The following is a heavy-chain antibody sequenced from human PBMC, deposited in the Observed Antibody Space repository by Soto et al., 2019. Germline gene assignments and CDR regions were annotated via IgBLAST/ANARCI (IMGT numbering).Heavy chain of an antibody. CDR3: AKIKDGAGSDY. Sequence: EVQLLESGGGLVQPGGSLRLSCAASGFTFKNYGMTWVRQAPGKGLEWVSSISGDGSGTYYADSVKGRFTISRDNSKNTLYLQMISLRAEDTAIYYCAKIKDGAGSDYWVHGTLVTVSS. D-gene: IGHD2-8*01. CDR2: ISGDGSGT. J-gene: IGHJ4*01. CDR1: GFTFKNYG. V-gene: IGHV3-23*01.